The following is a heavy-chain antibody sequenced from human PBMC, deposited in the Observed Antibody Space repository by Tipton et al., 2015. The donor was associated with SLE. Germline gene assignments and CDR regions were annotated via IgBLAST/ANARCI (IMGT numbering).Heavy chain of an antibody. J-gene: IGHJ5*02. CDR2: ICCGGST. CDR3: ATIALAAAGSGRFDP. Sequence: TLSLTCTVSGGSITNYYWGWVRQPAGKGLEWIGRICCGGSTKYNPSLDSLVSLSVDTSKNQFSLKLSSVTAADTAVYYCATIALAAAGSGRFDPWGQGTLVTVSS. CDR1: GGSITNYY. D-gene: IGHD6-13*01. V-gene: IGHV4-4*07.